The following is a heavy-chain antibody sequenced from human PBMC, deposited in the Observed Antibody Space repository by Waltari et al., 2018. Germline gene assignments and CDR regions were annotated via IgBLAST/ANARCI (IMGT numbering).Heavy chain of an antibody. V-gene: IGHV4-4*02. Sequence: QLQLPESGPGLVTPSGTLSLPCPFPGHSVTNAYCRGWVRQSPQKGLAWLGQIHGSRRTNYNPSFASRVTVSIDTSNNQFSLKVTSATAADTAVYYCARDRGRGLYLDSWGRGALLTVS. J-gene: IGHJ4*02. D-gene: IGHD2-15*01. CDR3: ARDRGRGLYLDS. CDR2: IHGSRRT. CDR1: GHSVTNAYC.